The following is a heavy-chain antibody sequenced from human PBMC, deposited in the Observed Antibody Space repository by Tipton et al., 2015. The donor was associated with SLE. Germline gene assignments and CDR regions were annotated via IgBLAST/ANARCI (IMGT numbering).Heavy chain of an antibody. CDR1: GFTFSSYA. V-gene: IGHV3-30*04. CDR3: ARDPMTTVTRDAFDI. D-gene: IGHD4-17*01. J-gene: IGHJ3*02. CDR2: ISYDGSNK. Sequence: SLRLSCAASGFTFSSYAMHWVRQAPGKGLEWGAVISYDGSNKYYADSVKGRFTISRDNSKNTLYLQMNSLRAEDTAVYYCARDPMTTVTRDAFDIWGQGTMVTVSS.